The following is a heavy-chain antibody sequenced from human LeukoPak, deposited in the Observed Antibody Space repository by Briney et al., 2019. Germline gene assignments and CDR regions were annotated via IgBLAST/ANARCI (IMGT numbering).Heavy chain of an antibody. CDR3: ARWGSGGSGSYLRTDYYYYYGMDV. CDR2: TYYSGST. Sequence: PSETLSLTCTVSGGSISSGGSYWSWIRQHPGKGLEWIGYTYYSGSTYYNPSLKSRVTISVDTSKNQFSLKLSSVTAADTAVYYCARWGSGGSGSYLRTDYYYYYGMDVWGQGTTVTVSS. CDR1: GGSISSGGSY. V-gene: IGHV4-31*03. D-gene: IGHD3-10*01. J-gene: IGHJ6*02.